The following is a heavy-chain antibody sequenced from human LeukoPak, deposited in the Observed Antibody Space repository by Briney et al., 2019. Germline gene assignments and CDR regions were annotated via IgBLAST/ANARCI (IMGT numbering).Heavy chain of an antibody. CDR3: ARIPVGELSSYYGMDV. J-gene: IGHJ6*02. CDR1: GGSISSGGYY. CDR2: IYYSGST. D-gene: IGHD3-10*01. V-gene: IGHV4-31*03. Sequence: PSQTLSLTCTVSGGSISSGGYYWSWIRQHPGKGLEWIGYIYYSGSTYYNPSLKSRVTISVDTSKNQFSLKLSSVTSADTAVYYCARIPVGELSSYYGMDVWGQGTTVTVSS.